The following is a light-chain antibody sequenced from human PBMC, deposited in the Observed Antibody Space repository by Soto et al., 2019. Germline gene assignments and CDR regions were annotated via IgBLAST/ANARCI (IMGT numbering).Light chain of an antibody. CDR2: DDS. J-gene: IGLJ2*01. Sequence: SYELTQTPSVSVAPGQTARITCGGNNIGSKSVHWYRQKPGLAPVLVVYDDSDRPSEIPERFSGSNSGNTATLTISWVEAGDEADYYCQVWDNSRDHVVFGGWTKLTVL. CDR3: QVWDNSRDHVV. CDR1: NIGSKS. V-gene: IGLV3-21*02.